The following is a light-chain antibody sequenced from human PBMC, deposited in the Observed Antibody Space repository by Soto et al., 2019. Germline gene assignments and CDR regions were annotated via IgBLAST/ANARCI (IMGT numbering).Light chain of an antibody. V-gene: IGKV3-15*01. CDR3: QQYNNWWT. CDR2: GAS. J-gene: IGKJ1*01. CDR1: QSVDSN. Sequence: EILMTQSPATLSVSPGERATLSCRASQSVDSNLAWYQQKPGQAPRLLIYGASTRATGISARFSGSGSGKEFTLTISSLQSEDFGAYYCQQYNNWWTFGQGTKVDIK.